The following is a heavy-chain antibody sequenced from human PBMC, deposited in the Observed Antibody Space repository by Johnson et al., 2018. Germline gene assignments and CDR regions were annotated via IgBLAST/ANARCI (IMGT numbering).Heavy chain of an antibody. CDR2: IKSKTDGGTT. Sequence: VQLVESGGGLVKPGGSLRLSCAASGVTFSNAWMNWVRQAPGKGLEWVGRIKSKTDGGTTDYAAPVKGRFPISREHSKNTLFLQMNSLKTEDTAVYYCTTVYDTRGYYYVEAFDIWGQGTMVTVSS. CDR1: GVTFSNAW. V-gene: IGHV3-15*07. D-gene: IGHD3-22*01. CDR3: TTVYDTRGYYYVEAFDI. J-gene: IGHJ3*02.